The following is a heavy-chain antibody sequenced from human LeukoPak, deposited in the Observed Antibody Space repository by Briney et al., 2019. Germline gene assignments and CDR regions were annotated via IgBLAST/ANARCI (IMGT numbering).Heavy chain of an antibody. CDR1: GFTFSSYE. CDR2: ISSSSSYI. Sequence: PGGSLRLSCVASGFTFSSYEMNWVRQAPGKGLEWVSSISSSSSYIYYADSVKGRFTISRDNAKNSLYQQMNSLRAEDTAVYYCARDGIVGASDYWGQGTLVTVSS. D-gene: IGHD1-26*01. CDR3: ARDGIVGASDY. V-gene: IGHV3-21*01. J-gene: IGHJ4*02.